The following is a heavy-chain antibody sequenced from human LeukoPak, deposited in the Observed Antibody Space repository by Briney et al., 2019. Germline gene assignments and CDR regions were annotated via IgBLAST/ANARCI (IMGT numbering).Heavy chain of an antibody. J-gene: IGHJ4*02. CDR3: ARNGYYSADY. CDR1: GDSRISNGYW. CDR2: IHHSGNT. Sequence: SETLSLTCVLSGDSRISNGYWWSWVRQTPGKGLEWIGEIHHSGNTNFNPSLKSRATISMDKSNNHFSLKMNSVTAADTAVYFCARNGYYSADYWGRGILVTVSP. D-gene: IGHD3-22*01. V-gene: IGHV4/OR15-8*02.